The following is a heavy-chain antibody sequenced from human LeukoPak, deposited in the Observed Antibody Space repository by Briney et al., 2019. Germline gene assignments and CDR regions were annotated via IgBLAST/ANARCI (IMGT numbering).Heavy chain of an antibody. CDR2: MYYSGST. J-gene: IGHJ4*02. CDR1: GGSISSYY. D-gene: IGHD6-19*01. V-gene: IGHV4-59*12. CDR3: AREEYSSGWQVDY. Sequence: SETLSLTCTVSGGSISSYYWSWIRQPPGRGLEWIGYMYYSGSTNYNPSLKSRVTISVDTSKNQFSLKLSSVTAADTAVYYCAREEYSSGWQVDYWGQGTLVTVSS.